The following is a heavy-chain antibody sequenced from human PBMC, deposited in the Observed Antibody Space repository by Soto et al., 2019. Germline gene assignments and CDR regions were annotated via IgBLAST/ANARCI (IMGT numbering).Heavy chain of an antibody. CDR1: GFTFNSYW. Sequence: EVQLVESGGGLVQPGGSLRLSCAASGFTFNSYWMSWVRQAPGKGLEWVANIKQDGSEKYYVDSVKGRFTISRDNAKNSLYLQMNSLRDEDTAVYYCARDLDLRDFWSGHFGGVWFDPCGQGTLVTVSS. V-gene: IGHV3-7*01. D-gene: IGHD3-3*01. CDR2: IKQDGSEK. J-gene: IGHJ5*02. CDR3: ARDLDLRDFWSGHFGGVWFDP.